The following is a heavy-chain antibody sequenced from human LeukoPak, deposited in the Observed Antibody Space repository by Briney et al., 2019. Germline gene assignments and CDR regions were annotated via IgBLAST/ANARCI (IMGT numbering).Heavy chain of an antibody. CDR2: MNPNSGAT. Sequence: ASVKVSCKASGYIFTSYDINWVRQATGQGLEWMGWMNPNSGATGYAQKFQGRVTMTRDTSISTAYMELSSLRSEDTAVFYCARGRWELGGDYWGQGTLSPSPQ. J-gene: IGHJ4*02. CDR3: ARGRWELGGDY. V-gene: IGHV1-8*01. CDR1: GYIFTSYD. D-gene: IGHD1-26*01.